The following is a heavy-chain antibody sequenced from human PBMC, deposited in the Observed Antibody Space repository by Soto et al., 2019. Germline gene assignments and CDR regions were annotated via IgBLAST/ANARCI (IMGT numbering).Heavy chain of an antibody. D-gene: IGHD1-26*01. J-gene: IGHJ4*02. CDR3: SGGVGDAF. V-gene: IGHV3-7*04. CDR1: ESTVRRDW. CDR2: TNQDGSEK. Sequence: EVHLVESGGGLVQTGGSLRLSCAISESTVRRDWMNWVRQAPGKGLEWVAHTNQDGSEKYYVDSVKGRFTITRDNAKNPLYLQMNSLRVGDTAMYYCSGGVGDAFWGQGTLVTVSS.